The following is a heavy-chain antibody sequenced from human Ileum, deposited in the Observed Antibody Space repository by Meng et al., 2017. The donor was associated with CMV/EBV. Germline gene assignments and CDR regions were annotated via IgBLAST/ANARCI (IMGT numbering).Heavy chain of an antibody. CDR3: ASPSGTTVTTDFDY. J-gene: IGHJ4*02. CDR1: GFTFSSYA. V-gene: IGHV3-30*04. Sequence: GESLKISCAASGFTFSSYAMHWVRQAPGKGLEWVAVISYDGSNKYYADSVKGRFTISRDNSKNTLYLQMNSLRAEDTAVYYCASPSGTTVTTDFDYWGQGTLVTVSS. CDR2: ISYDGSNK. D-gene: IGHD4-17*01.